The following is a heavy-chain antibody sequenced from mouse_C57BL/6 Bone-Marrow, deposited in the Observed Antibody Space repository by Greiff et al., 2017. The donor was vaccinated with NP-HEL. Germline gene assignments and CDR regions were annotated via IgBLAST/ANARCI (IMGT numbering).Heavy chain of an antibody. CDR2: IDPEDGET. D-gene: IGHD1-1*01. V-gene: IGHV14-2*01. CDR1: GFNIKDYY. J-gene: IGHJ4*01. CDR3: TPYYYYGSMDYAMDY. Sequence: VQLKQSGAELVKPGASVKLSCTASGFNIKDYYMHWVKQRTEQGLEWIGRIDPEDGETKYAPKFQGKATITADTSSNTAYLQLSSLTSEDTAVYYCTPYYYYGSMDYAMDYWGQGTSVTVSS.